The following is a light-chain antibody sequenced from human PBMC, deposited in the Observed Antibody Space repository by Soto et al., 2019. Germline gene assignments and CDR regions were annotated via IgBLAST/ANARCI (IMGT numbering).Light chain of an antibody. CDR2: IAS. CDR3: QQLDSYPLT. J-gene: IGKJ5*01. CDR1: QGISNS. Sequence: IQLTQSPSSLSASIGDRVTITCRASQGISNSLAWYQQKSGKAPKLLIYIASTLQNGVPPRFSGSGFGTDFTLTISSLQTEDFATYYCQQLDSYPLTFGQGTRLEIK. V-gene: IGKV1-9*01.